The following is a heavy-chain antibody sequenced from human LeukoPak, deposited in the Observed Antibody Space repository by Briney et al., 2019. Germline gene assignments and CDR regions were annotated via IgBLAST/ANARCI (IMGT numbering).Heavy chain of an antibody. CDR1: GFTFSSCS. CDR3: ARTGSYGDHHFDY. CDR2: ISSSSSYI. D-gene: IGHD4-17*01. J-gene: IGHJ4*02. Sequence: GGSLTLSCAASGFTFSSCSMNWVRQAPGKGLEWVSSISSSSSYIYYADSVKGRFTISRDNAKNSLYLQMNSLRAEDTAVYYCARTGSYGDHHFDYWGQGTLVTVSS. V-gene: IGHV3-21*01.